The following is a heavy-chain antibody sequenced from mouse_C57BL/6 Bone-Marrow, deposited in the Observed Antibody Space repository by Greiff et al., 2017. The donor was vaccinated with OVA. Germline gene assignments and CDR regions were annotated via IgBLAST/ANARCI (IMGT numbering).Heavy chain of an antibody. J-gene: IGHJ2*01. Sequence: EVQLQQSGPGLVKPSQSLSLTCSVTGYSITSGYYWNWIRQFPGNKLEWMGYISYDGSNNYNPSLKNRISITRDTSKNQFFLKLNSVTTEDTATYYCARVRVTGPHFDYWGQGTTLTVSS. V-gene: IGHV3-6*01. CDR2: ISYDGSN. D-gene: IGHD4-1*01. CDR3: ARVRVTGPHFDY. CDR1: GYSITSGYY.